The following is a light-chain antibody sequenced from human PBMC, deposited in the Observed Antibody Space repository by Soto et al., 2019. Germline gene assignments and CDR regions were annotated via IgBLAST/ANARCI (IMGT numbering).Light chain of an antibody. Sequence: EIVLTQSPLSLPVTPGEPASISCRSSQSLLQSNGNVYVEWYLQKPGQSPQLLIYLASNRAAGVPDRFSGSGSGEGFTLKISRVKAEDVAIYYCMQARHTRRFGQGTKVEIK. CDR3: MQARHTRR. V-gene: IGKV2-28*01. CDR2: LAS. CDR1: QSLLQSNGNVY. J-gene: IGKJ1*01.